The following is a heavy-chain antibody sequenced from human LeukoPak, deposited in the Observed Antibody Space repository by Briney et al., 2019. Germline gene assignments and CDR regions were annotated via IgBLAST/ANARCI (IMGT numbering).Heavy chain of an antibody. D-gene: IGHD2-8*02. CDR3: AKYWSFYYYMDV. Sequence: GGSLRLSCAASGFTFSTYALSWVRQAPGKGLEWVSVISGSGGSIYYADSVKGRFTISRDNSKNTLYLQMNSLRAEDTAVYYCAKYWSFYYYMDVWGKGTTVTVSS. J-gene: IGHJ6*03. CDR2: ISGSGGSI. CDR1: GFTFSTYA. V-gene: IGHV3-23*01.